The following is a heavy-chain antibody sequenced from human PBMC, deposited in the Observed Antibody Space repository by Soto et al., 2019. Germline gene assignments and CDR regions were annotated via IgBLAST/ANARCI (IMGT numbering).Heavy chain of an antibody. CDR1: GYTFTCYV. Sequence: AAVKVSCKASGYTFTCYVISWVRQAPGQGLECMGWISAYNGNTNYAQKLQGRVTMTTDTSTSTAYMELMSLRSDDTAVYYCAGTKNGYRSGWYDNWFDPWGQGTLVTVSS. V-gene: IGHV1-18*01. CDR2: ISAYNGNT. D-gene: IGHD6-19*01. CDR3: AGTKNGYRSGWYDNWFDP. J-gene: IGHJ5*02.